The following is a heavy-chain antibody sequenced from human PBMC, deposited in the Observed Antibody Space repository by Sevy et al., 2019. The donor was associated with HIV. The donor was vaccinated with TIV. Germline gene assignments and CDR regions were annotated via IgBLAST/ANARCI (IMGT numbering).Heavy chain of an antibody. CDR2: LRYDGSNK. V-gene: IGHV3-30*02. CDR1: GFTFSSYG. J-gene: IGHJ6*02. Sequence: AGSLRLSCAASGFTFSSYGMHWVRLAPEKGLEWVAFLRYDGSNKDYADSVNGRFTIPRDNSKNALSLQMNSLRAEDTAVYYCAKVAVGAIYYYYYGMDVWGQGTTVTVSS. CDR3: AKVAVGAIYYYYYGMDV. D-gene: IGHD1-26*01.